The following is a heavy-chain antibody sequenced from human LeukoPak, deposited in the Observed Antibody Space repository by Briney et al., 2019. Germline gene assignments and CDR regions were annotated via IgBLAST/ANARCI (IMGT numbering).Heavy chain of an antibody. CDR1: GFTFSNYW. J-gene: IGHJ4*02. D-gene: IGHD4/OR15-4a*01. CDR2: IKQDESEI. Sequence: GGSLRLSCAASGFTFSNYWMSWVRQSPGKGLEWVAKIKQDESEIYYVDSVKGRFTISRDNAKNSLYLQMNSLRAEDTAVYYCASGWGPMVASYWGQGTLVTVSS. CDR3: ASGWGPMVASY. V-gene: IGHV3-7*01.